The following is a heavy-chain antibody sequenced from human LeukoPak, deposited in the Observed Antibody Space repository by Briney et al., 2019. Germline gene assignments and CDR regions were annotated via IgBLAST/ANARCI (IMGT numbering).Heavy chain of an antibody. Sequence: PSETLSLTCTVSGGSISSSSYYWGWIRQPPGEGLEWIGSLYYSGSTYYNPSLKSRLVMSVDTSKNQFSLRLSSVTAADTALYYCMRSSKGAFDIWGQGTMVTVSS. V-gene: IGHV4-39*07. J-gene: IGHJ3*02. CDR3: MRSSKGAFDI. CDR2: LYYSGST. CDR1: GGSISSSSYY.